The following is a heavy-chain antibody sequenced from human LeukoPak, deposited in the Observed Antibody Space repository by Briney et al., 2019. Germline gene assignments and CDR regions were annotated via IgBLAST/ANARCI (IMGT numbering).Heavy chain of an antibody. J-gene: IGHJ4*02. CDR1: GFTFSSYS. D-gene: IGHD3-22*01. CDR3: ARDLGYYDSSGYSDY. V-gene: IGHV3-21*01. CDR2: ISSSSSYI. Sequence: GGSLRLSCAASGFTFSSYSMNWVRQAPGKGLEWVSSISSSSSYIYYADSVKGRFTISRDNAKNSLYLQMNSLRAEDMAVYYCARDLGYYDSSGYSDYWGQGTPVIVSS.